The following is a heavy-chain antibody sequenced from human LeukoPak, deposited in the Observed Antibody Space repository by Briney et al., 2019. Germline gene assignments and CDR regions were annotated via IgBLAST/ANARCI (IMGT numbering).Heavy chain of an antibody. CDR3: AKAQTPATMVRGVTLDY. J-gene: IGHJ4*02. CDR2: ISGSGGST. D-gene: IGHD3-10*01. CDR1: GFTFSSYA. Sequence: QAGGSLRLSCAASGFTFSSYAMSWVRQAPGKGLEWVSAISGSGGSTYYADSVKGRFTISRDNSKNTLYLQMNSLRAEDTAVYYCAKAQTPATMVRGVTLDYWGQGTLVTVSS. V-gene: IGHV3-23*01.